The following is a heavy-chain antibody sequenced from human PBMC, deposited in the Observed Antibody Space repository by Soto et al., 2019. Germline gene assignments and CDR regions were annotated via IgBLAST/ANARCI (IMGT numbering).Heavy chain of an antibody. J-gene: IGHJ4*02. CDR3: AKDSIDYGVHPIDY. Sequence: PGGSMRLCCTASESTFSSYGMHWVRQAPGKGLEWVAVISYDGSNKYYADSVKGRFTISRDNSKNTLYLQMNSLRAEDTAVYYCAKDSIDYGVHPIDYWGQGTLVTVSS. CDR1: ESTFSSYG. V-gene: IGHV3-30*18. CDR2: ISYDGSNK. D-gene: IGHD4-17*01.